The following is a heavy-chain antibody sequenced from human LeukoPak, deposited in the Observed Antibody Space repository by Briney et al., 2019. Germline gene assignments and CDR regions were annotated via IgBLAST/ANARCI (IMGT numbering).Heavy chain of an antibody. CDR1: GGSISSSSYY. J-gene: IGHJ5*02. Sequence: SETLSLTCTVSGGSISSSSYYWGWIRQPPGKGLEWIGSIYYSGSTYYNPSLKSRVTISVDTSKNQFSLKLSSVTAADTAVYYCARAAETGTTRWFDPWGQGTLVTVSS. CDR3: ARAAETGTTRWFDP. V-gene: IGHV4-39*07. D-gene: IGHD1-7*01. CDR2: IYYSGST.